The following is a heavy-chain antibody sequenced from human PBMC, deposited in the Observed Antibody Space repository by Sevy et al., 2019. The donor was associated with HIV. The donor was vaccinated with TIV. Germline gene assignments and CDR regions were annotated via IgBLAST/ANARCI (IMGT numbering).Heavy chain of an antibody. D-gene: IGHD3-22*01. J-gene: IGHJ4*02. CDR1: GFTFSIYT. CDR3: ASGSLDSTGYPFDY. Sequence: GGSLRLSCAASGFTFSIYTMNWVRQAPGKGLEWVSSISSSSTYIYYADSVRGRFTISRDNANNSLYLQMHSLRAEDTAVYYCASGSLDSTGYPFDYWGQGTLVTVSS. CDR2: ISSSSTYI. V-gene: IGHV3-21*01.